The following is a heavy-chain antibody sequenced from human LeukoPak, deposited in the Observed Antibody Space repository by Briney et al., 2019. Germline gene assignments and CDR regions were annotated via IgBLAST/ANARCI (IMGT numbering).Heavy chain of an antibody. CDR3: AKDGSSGYYYGFDY. Sequence: PGGSLRLSCAASGFTFDDYTMHWVRHAPGKGLEWVSLISWDGGSTYYADSVKGRFTISRDNSKNSLYLQMNSLRTEDTALYYCAKDGSSGYYYGFDYWGQGTLVTVSS. CDR2: ISWDGGST. D-gene: IGHD3-22*01. J-gene: IGHJ4*02. CDR1: GFTFDDYT. V-gene: IGHV3-43*01.